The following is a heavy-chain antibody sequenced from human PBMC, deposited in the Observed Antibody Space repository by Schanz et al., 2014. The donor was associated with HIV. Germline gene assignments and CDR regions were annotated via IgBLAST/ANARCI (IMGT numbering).Heavy chain of an antibody. CDR1: GFTFSSYG. D-gene: IGHD2-2*01. Sequence: QVQLVESGGGLVKPGGSLRLSCAASGFTFSSYGMHWVRQAPGKGLEWVSYISSSGSTIYYADSVKGRFTISRDNAKNSLFLQMNSLRAEDTAVYFCARDVAGCSGTSCYSDAFDIWGQGTLVTVSS. CDR2: ISSSGSTI. J-gene: IGHJ3*02. CDR3: ARDVAGCSGTSCYSDAFDI. V-gene: IGHV3-11*04.